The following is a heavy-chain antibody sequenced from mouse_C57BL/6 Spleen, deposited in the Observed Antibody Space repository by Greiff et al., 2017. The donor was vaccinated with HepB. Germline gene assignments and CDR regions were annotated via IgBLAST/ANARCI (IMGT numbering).Heavy chain of an antibody. V-gene: IGHV3-6*01. D-gene: IGHD4-1*01. CDR1: GYSITSGYY. CDR2: ISYDGSN. J-gene: IGHJ1*03. Sequence: EVHLVESGPGLVKPSQSLSLTCSVTGYSITSGYYWNWIRQFPGNKLEWMGYISYDGSNNYNPSLKNRISITRDTSKNQFFLKLNSVTTEDTATYYCARERTGKGYFDVWGTGTTVTVSS. CDR3: ARERTGKGYFDV.